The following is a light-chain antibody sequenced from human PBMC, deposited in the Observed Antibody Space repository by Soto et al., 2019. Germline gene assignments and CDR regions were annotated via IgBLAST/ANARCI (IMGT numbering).Light chain of an antibody. CDR3: QQHSHWPPWT. V-gene: IGKV3-11*01. CDR1: DNINTY. J-gene: IGKJ1*01. CDR2: DAS. Sequence: IVLTHSPATLSVSPGETATLSCSASDNINTYLAWYQQKPGQAPKLLIYDASNRATGIPARFSASGSGTDFTLTISNLEPEDFAVYYCQQHSHWPPWTFGQGTKVDIK.